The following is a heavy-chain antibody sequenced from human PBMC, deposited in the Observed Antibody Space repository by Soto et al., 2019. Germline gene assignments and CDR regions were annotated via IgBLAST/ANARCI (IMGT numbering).Heavy chain of an antibody. J-gene: IGHJ2*01. CDR1: GFTVSSNY. CDR3: AREELHYDILTGYCSADASTKWYFDL. CDR2: IYSGGST. D-gene: IGHD3-9*01. Sequence: EVQLVESGGGLVQPGGSLRLSCAASGFTVSSNYMSWVRQAPGKGLEWVSVIYSGGSTYYADSVKGRFTISRHNSKNTLYLQMNSLRAEDTAGYYCAREELHYDILTGYCSADASTKWYFDLWGRGTLVTVSS. V-gene: IGHV3-53*04.